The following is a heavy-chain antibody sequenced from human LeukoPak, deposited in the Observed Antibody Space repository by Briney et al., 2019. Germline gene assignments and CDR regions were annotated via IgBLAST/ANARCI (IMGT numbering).Heavy chain of an antibody. CDR3: ARGRLYYDSSGYSHYYYYMDV. CDR2: TYYRSKWYN. J-gene: IGHJ6*03. V-gene: IGHV6-1*01. Sequence: SQTLSLTCAISGDSVSSNSAAWNWIRQSPSRGLEWLGRTYYRSKWYNDYAVSVKSRITINPDTSKNQFSLQLNSVTPEDTAVYYCARGRLYYDSSGYSHYYYYMDVRGKGTTVTVSS. D-gene: IGHD3-22*01. CDR1: GDSVSSNSAA.